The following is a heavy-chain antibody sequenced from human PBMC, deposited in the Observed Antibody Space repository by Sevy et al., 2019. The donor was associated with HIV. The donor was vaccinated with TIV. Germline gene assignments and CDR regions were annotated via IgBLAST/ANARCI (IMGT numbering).Heavy chain of an antibody. CDR3: ARESIAVAGIGYYFKY. Sequence: GESLKISCAASGFSLSGYGMHWVRQAPGKGLEWVAVIWYDGSNKEYADSVKGRFTISRDNSKNTLYLQMNSLRAEDTAVYYCARESIAVAGIGYYFKYWGHGALVTVSS. J-gene: IGHJ4*01. CDR2: IWYDGSNK. V-gene: IGHV3-33*01. D-gene: IGHD6-19*01. CDR1: GFSLSGYG.